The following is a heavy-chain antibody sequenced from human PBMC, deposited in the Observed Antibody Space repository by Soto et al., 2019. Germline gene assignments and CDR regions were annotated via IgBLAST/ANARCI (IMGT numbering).Heavy chain of an antibody. J-gene: IGHJ6*02. Sequence: GGSLRLSCAASGFTFSSYGMHWVRQAPGKGLEWVAVISYDGSNKYYADSVKGRFTIPRDNSKNTLYLQMNSLRAEDTAVYYCAKDWGAKSYGMDVWGQGTTVTVSS. CDR2: ISYDGSNK. CDR3: AKDWGAKSYGMDV. D-gene: IGHD3-16*01. V-gene: IGHV3-30*18. CDR1: GFTFSSYG.